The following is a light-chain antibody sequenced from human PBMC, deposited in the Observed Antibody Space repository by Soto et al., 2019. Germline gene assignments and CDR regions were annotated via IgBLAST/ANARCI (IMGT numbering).Light chain of an antibody. CDR1: RSVSSN. J-gene: IGKJ4*01. CDR3: QQYNDWLLT. CDR2: GAS. Sequence: EIVMTQSPATLSVSPGERATLSCRASRSVSSNVAWYQQRAGQAPRLLIYGASTRATGNPARFSGSGSGTEFALTISSLQSEDFAFYYCQQYNDWLLTFGGGTKVEIK. V-gene: IGKV3-15*01.